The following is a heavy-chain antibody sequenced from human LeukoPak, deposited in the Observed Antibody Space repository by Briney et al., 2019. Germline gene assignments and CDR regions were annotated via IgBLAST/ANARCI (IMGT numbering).Heavy chain of an antibody. CDR3: AREAYDILTGPDAFDI. CDR1: GFTFVKYS. J-gene: IGHJ3*02. CDR2: TSNKANSYTT. V-gene: IGHV3-72*01. Sequence: GGSLTLTCVVSGFTFVKYSMNWVRQAPGKGLEWVGRTSNKANSYTTDYAASVKGRFTISRDDSKNSEYLQMNSLKTEDTAVYYCAREAYDILTGPDAFDIWGQGTMVTVSS. D-gene: IGHD3-9*01.